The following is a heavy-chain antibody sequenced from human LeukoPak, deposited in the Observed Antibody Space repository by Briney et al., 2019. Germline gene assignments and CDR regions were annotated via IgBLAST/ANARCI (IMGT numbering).Heavy chain of an antibody. Sequence: GGSLRLSCAASGLTFSSYAMSWVRQAPGKGLEWVSAISGSGGSTYYADSVKGRFTISRDNSKNTLYLQMNSLRAEDTAVYYCAKGRGVYSSSPGGYWGQGTLVTVSS. CDR1: GLTFSSYA. J-gene: IGHJ4*02. D-gene: IGHD6-13*01. CDR2: ISGSGGST. V-gene: IGHV3-23*01. CDR3: AKGRGVYSSSPGGY.